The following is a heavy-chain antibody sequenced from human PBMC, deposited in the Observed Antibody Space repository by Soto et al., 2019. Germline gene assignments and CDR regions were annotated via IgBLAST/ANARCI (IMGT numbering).Heavy chain of an antibody. CDR2: IHHSGST. CDR3: ARWGYFDSRGFDI. CDR1: GDSISRYY. D-gene: IGHD3-9*01. J-gene: IGHJ3*02. V-gene: IGHV4-59*08. Sequence: SETLSLTCTVSGDSISRYYWGWIRQSPGKGLEWIAYIHHSGSTNYNPSLRSRVTISLDTSKNEFYLRLNSVTAADTAVYYCARWGYFDSRGFDIWGQGTMVTVSS.